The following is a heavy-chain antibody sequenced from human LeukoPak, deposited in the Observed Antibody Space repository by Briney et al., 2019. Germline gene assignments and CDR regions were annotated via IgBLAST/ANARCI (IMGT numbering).Heavy chain of an antibody. V-gene: IGHV1-69*05. J-gene: IGHJ4*02. D-gene: IGHD4-17*01. CDR1: GGTFSSYA. Sequence: SVKVSCKASGGTFSSYAISWVRQAPGQGLEWMGRIIPIFGTANYAQKFQGRVTITTDESTGTAYMELSSLRSEDTAVYYCARATHGDSHLYYWGQGTLVTVSS. CDR2: IIPIFGTA. CDR3: ARATHGDSHLYY.